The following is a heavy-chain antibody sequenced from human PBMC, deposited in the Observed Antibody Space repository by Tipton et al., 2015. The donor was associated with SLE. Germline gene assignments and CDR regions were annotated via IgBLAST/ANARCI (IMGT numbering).Heavy chain of an antibody. CDR3: ARGGYYGSGSRGYYGMDV. D-gene: IGHD3-10*01. V-gene: IGHV1-46*01. J-gene: IGHJ6*02. Sequence: QLVQSGAEVKKPGASVKVSCKTSGYTFTSYGISWVRQAPGQGLEWMGIINPSGGSTSYAQKFQGRVTMTRDTSTSTVYMELSSLRSEDTAVYYCARGGYYGSGSRGYYGMDVWGQGTTVTVSS. CDR2: INPSGGST. CDR1: GYTFTSYG.